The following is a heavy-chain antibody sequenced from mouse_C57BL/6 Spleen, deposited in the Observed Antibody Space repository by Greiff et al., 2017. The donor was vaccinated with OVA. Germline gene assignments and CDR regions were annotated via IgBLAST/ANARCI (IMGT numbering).Heavy chain of an antibody. CDR1: GFTFSDYY. CDR3: ARLGNYDYFDD. V-gene: IGHV5-12*01. D-gene: IGHD2-1*01. CDR2: ISNGGGST. J-gene: IGHJ2*01. Sequence: EVHLVESGGGLVQPGGSLKLSCAASGFTFSDYYMYWVRQTPEKRLEWVAYISNGGGSTYYPDNVKGRFTISRDNAKNTLYLQMSRLKSEDTAMYCCARLGNYDYFDDWGQGTTLTVSS.